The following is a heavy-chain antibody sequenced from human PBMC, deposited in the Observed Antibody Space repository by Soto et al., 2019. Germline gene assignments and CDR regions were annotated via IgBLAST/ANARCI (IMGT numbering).Heavy chain of an antibody. Sequence: QVQLQESGPGLVKPSETLSLTCTVSGGSVISGSYYWSWIRQPPGKGLEWVGCISDTGSGDYNPSLKSRFTISVPTSKRQFSLRLNSVTAADTAVYYCARAHSGYDPLGMDVWGQGTTVTVSS. D-gene: IGHD5-12*01. CDR1: GGSVISGSYY. V-gene: IGHV4-61*01. J-gene: IGHJ6*02. CDR2: ISDTGSG. CDR3: ARAHSGYDPLGMDV.